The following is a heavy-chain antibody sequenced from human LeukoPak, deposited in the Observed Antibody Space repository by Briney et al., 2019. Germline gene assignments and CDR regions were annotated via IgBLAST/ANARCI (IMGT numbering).Heavy chain of an antibody. J-gene: IGHJ4*02. CDR3: ATYSRDLDY. CDR2: ISYDGSNK. Sequence: GGSLRLSCVASGFTFSTYGMHWVRQAPGKGLEWVSIISYDGSNKYYADSVKGRFTISRDNSKNTLYLEMNSLRVEDTAVYYCATYSRDLDYWGQGTLVTVSS. V-gene: IGHV3-30*03. CDR1: GFTFSTYG. D-gene: IGHD5-12*01.